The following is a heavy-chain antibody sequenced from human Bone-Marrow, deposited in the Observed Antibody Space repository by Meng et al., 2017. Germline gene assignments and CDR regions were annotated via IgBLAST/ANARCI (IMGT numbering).Heavy chain of an antibody. Sequence: ASVKVSCKASGYTFTGYYMHWVRQAPGQGLEWMGWINPNSGGTNYAQKFQGRVTMTRDTSISTAYMELSRLRSDETAVYYWARYDYVWGSHDAFDIWGQGTMVTVSS. CDR3: ARYDYVWGSHDAFDI. D-gene: IGHD3-16*01. V-gene: IGHV1-2*02. CDR2: INPNSGGT. J-gene: IGHJ3*02. CDR1: GYTFTGYY.